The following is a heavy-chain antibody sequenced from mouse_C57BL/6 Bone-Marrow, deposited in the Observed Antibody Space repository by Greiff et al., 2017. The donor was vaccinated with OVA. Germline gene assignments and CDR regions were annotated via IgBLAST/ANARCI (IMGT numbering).Heavy chain of an antibody. J-gene: IGHJ3*01. CDR1: GFNIKDDY. CDR3: ITCSPWFAY. Sequence: EVQLQQSGAELVRPGASVKLSCTASGFNIKDDYMHWVKQRPEQGLEWIGWIDPENGDTEYASKFQGKATITADTSSNTAYLQLSSLTSEDTAVYSCITCSPWFAYWGQGTLVTVSA. V-gene: IGHV14-4*01. CDR2: IDPENGDT.